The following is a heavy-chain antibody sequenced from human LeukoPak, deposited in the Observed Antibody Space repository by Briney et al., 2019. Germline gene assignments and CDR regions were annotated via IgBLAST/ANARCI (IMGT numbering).Heavy chain of an antibody. CDR1: GFTFSSYG. D-gene: IGHD3-22*01. CDR3: ARDRYYYDSSGWFYFDY. J-gene: IGHJ4*02. V-gene: IGHV3-33*01. Sequence: GRSLRLSCAASGFTFSSYGMHWVRQAPDKGLEWVAVIWYDGSNKYYADSVKGRFTISRDNSKNTLHLQMNSLRAEDTAVYYCARDRYYYDSSGWFYFDYWGQGTLVTVSS. CDR2: IWYDGSNK.